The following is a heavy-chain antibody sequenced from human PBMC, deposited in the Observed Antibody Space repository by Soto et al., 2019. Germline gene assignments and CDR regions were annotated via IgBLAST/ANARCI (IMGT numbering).Heavy chain of an antibody. J-gene: IGHJ4*02. CDR1: GDTFSFYS. CDR2: VNPILSMS. CDR3: ATSYGSGYRAFDY. Sequence: QVQLVQSGAEVKRPGSSVKVSCKASGDTFSFYSINWVRQAPRLGLEWMGRVNPILSMSNYAQRFQGRVTSTADKSTSTAYMELSGLRSEDTAMYYCATSYGSGYRAFDYWGQGALVTVSS. V-gene: IGHV1-69*04. D-gene: IGHD3-10*01.